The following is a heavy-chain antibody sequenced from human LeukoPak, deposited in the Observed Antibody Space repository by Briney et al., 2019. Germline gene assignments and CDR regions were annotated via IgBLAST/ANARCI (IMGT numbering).Heavy chain of an antibody. Sequence: PGGSLRLSCAASGFTFSDYAMSWVRQAPGTGLEWVSSISNSGGSTYYADSVKGRFTISGDNSKNTLYLQMNSLRAEDTAVYYCAKFRMTTVTSFDYWGQGTLVTVSS. CDR1: GFTFSDYA. CDR3: AKFRMTTVTSFDY. D-gene: IGHD4-11*01. CDR2: ISNSGGST. V-gene: IGHV3-23*01. J-gene: IGHJ4*02.